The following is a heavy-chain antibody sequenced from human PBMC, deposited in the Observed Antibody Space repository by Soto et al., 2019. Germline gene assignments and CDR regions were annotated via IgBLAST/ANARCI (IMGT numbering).Heavy chain of an antibody. V-gene: IGHV3-9*01. D-gene: IGHD1-26*01. Sequence: EVQLVESGGGLVQPGRSLRLSCAASGFTFDDYAMHWVRQAPGKGLEWVSGISWNSGSIGYADSVKGRFTISRDNAKNSLYLQMNSLRAEDTALYYCAKDSGSYYCYFDLWGRGTLVTVSS. J-gene: IGHJ2*01. CDR1: GFTFDDYA. CDR3: AKDSGSYYCYFDL. CDR2: ISWNSGSI.